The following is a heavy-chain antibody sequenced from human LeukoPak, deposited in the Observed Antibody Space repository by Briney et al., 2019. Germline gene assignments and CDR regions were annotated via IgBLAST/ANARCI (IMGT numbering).Heavy chain of an antibody. J-gene: IGHJ3*02. CDR1: GGSISSGGYS. D-gene: IGHD6-25*01. V-gene: IGHV4-30-2*01. Sequence: SETLSLTCAVSGGSISSGGYSWSWIRQPPGKGLEWIGYIYHSGSTNYNPSLKSRVTISVDTSKNQFSLKLSSVTAADTAVYYCARDRSSGWQGAFDMWGQGTKVTVSS. CDR2: IYHSGST. CDR3: ARDRSSGWQGAFDM.